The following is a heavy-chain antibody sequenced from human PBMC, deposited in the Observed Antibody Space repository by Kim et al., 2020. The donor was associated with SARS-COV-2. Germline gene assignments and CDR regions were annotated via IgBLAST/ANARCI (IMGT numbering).Heavy chain of an antibody. D-gene: IGHD3-16*01. CDR1: GYTFTRHA. CDR3: ATEGGLRYDY. Sequence: ASVKVSCKASGYTFTRHAMNWVRQAPGQGLEWMGWISTSTGNPTYAQGFTGRFVFSLDTSVSTAYLQISSLQAEDTAVYYCATEGGLRYDYWGQGTLVTV. J-gene: IGHJ4*02. CDR2: ISTSTGNP. V-gene: IGHV7-4-1*02.